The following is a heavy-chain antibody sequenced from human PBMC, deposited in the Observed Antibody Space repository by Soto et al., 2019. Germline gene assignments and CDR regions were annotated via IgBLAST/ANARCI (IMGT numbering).Heavy chain of an antibody. CDR3: AKDGDSGAILSYYYYYGMDV. Sequence: VAVISYDGSNKYYADSVKGRFTISSDNSKNTLYLQMNSLRAEDTAVYYCAKDGDSGAILSYYYYYGMDVWGQGTTVTVSS. CDR2: ISYDGSNK. D-gene: IGHD2-15*01. V-gene: IGHV3-30*18. J-gene: IGHJ6*02.